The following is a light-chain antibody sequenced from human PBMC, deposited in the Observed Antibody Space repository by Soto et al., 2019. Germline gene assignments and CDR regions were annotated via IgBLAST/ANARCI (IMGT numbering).Light chain of an antibody. CDR3: QQYDYSRT. V-gene: IGKV1-5*01. J-gene: IGKJ1*01. CDR1: QSITAS. Sequence: DIQMTQSPSTLSASVGDTVTITCRASQSITASLAWYQLKPGEAPKLLIYDVSNLESGVPSRFSGSGSGTEFSLTIRSLQPDDFATYYCQQYDYSRTFGQGTKVDI. CDR2: DVS.